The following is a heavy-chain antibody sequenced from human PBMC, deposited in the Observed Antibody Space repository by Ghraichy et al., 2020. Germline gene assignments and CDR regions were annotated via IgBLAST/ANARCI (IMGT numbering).Heavy chain of an antibody. CDR1: GFTLSDYW. J-gene: IGHJ4*02. CDR3: ARASGWVIDY. Sequence: GGFLRLSCAASGFTLSDYWMNWVRQAPGKGPEWVAIIKQDGSEKHYVDSVKGRFTISRDNAKNSLHLQMNSLRVDDTAVYYCARASGWVIDYWGQGNLVTVSS. D-gene: IGHD2-21*01. V-gene: IGHV3-7*04. CDR2: IKQDGSEK.